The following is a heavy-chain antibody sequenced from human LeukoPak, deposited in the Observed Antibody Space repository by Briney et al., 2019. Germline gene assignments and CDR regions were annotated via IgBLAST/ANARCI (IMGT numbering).Heavy chain of an antibody. CDR3: ARDNADTIDY. J-gene: IGHJ4*02. Sequence: SETVCLTCTVSVGIISSGHYNWSWIRQPPGKGLEWIGYIYYSGSTYYNPSLKSRVTISVDTSKNQFSLKLSSVTAADTAVYYCARDNADTIDYWGQGTLVTVSS. CDR1: VGIISSGHYN. D-gene: IGHD3-16*01. V-gene: IGHV4-30-4*01. CDR2: IYYSGST.